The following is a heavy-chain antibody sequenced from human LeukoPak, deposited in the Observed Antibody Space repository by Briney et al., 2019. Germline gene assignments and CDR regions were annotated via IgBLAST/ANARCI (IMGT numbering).Heavy chain of an antibody. J-gene: IGHJ4*02. CDR3: AREAESGSIDY. D-gene: IGHD5-12*01. Sequence: SETLSLTCTVSGVSISSYYWSWLRQPAGKGLEWIGRIYTSGSTNYNPSLKSRVTMSVDTSKNQFSLKLSSVTAADTAVYYCAREAESGSIDYWGQGTLVTVSS. CDR1: GVSISSYY. V-gene: IGHV4-4*07. CDR2: IYTSGST.